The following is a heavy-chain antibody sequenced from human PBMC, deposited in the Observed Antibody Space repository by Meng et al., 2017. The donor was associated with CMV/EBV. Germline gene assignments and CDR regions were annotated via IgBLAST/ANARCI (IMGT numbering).Heavy chain of an antibody. CDR3: ARDRGDSVPDAFDI. J-gene: IGHJ3*02. V-gene: IGHV3-53*01. D-gene: IGHD7-27*01. Sequence: ASGFDVSSHYMSWVRQAPGKGLESVSLIYSGGNTYYADSVKGRFTISRDNSKNTLYLQMNSLRAEDTAVYYCARDRGDSVPDAFDIWGQGTMVTVSS. CDR2: IYSGGNT. CDR1: GFDVSSHY.